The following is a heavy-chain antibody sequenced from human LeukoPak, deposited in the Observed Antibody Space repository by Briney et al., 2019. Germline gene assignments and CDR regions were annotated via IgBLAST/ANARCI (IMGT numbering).Heavy chain of an antibody. Sequence: GGSLRLSCAASGFTFSSYAMSWVRQAPGKGLEWVSAISGSGGSTYYADSVKGRFTISRDNSKNTLYMQMNSLRAEDTAVYYCAKDGGVAGTGRFDPWGQGTLVTVSS. V-gene: IGHV3-23*01. CDR1: GFTFSSYA. J-gene: IGHJ5*02. CDR2: ISGSGGST. D-gene: IGHD6-19*01. CDR3: AKDGGVAGTGRFDP.